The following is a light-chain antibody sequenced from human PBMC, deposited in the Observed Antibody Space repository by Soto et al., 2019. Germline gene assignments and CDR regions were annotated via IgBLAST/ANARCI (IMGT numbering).Light chain of an antibody. J-gene: IGKJ1*01. CDR3: QQSHSTPWT. Sequence: DIQMTQSPSSLSASVGDRVVITCRASQTISIYLNWYQQKPGKAPKLLIYGASSLQSGVPSRFTGSGSGTEFTLTISSLQPEDFAPYHCQQSHSTPWTFGQGTKVESK. CDR1: QTISIY. V-gene: IGKV1-39*01. CDR2: GAS.